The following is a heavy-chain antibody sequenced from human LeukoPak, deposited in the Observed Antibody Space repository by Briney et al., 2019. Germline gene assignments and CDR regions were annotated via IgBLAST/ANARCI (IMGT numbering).Heavy chain of an antibody. CDR2: IIPIFGTA. D-gene: IGHD2-2*01. J-gene: IGHJ3*02. Sequence: ASVKVSCKASGGTFSSYAISWVRQAPGQGLEWMGGIIPIFGTANYAQKFQGRVTITADESTSTAYMELSSLRPEDTAVYYCATGYCSSTSCYVDAFDIWGQGTMVTVSS. CDR1: GGTFSSYA. CDR3: ATGYCSSTSCYVDAFDI. V-gene: IGHV1-69*13.